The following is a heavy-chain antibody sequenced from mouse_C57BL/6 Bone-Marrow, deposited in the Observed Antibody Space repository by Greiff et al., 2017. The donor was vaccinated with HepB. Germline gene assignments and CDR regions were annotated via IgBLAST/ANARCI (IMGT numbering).Heavy chain of an antibody. Sequence: EVQLQQSGAELVRPGASVKLSCTASGFNIKDYYMHWVKQRPEQGLEWIGRIDPEDGDTEYAPKFQGKATMTADTSSNTAYLQLSSLTSEDTAVYYCTTNYSNSYAMDYWGQGTSVTVSS. CDR2: IDPEDGDT. V-gene: IGHV14-1*01. D-gene: IGHD2-5*01. J-gene: IGHJ4*01. CDR1: GFNIKDYY. CDR3: TTNYSNSYAMDY.